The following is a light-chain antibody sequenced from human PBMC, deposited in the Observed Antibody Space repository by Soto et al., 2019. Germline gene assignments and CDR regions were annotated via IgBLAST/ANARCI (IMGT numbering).Light chain of an antibody. CDR3: QQANGDPWT. V-gene: IGKV1-12*02. CDR1: HDVRSW. Sequence: DIQMTQSPSSVSASVGDRVTISCRASHDVRSWLAWYQQKPGKAPNLLIYGASTLQSGVPSRFSGSASGTDFTLTLSSLQPEDFATYYCQQANGDPWTFGQGTKVEIK. J-gene: IGKJ1*01. CDR2: GAS.